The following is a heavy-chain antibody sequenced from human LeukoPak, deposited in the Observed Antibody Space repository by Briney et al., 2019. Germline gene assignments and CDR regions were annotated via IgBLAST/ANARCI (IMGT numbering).Heavy chain of an antibody. Sequence: SETLSLTCTVSGGSISSYYWSWIRQPPGKGLEWIGYIYYSGSTNYNPSLKSRVTISVDTSKNQFSLKLSSVTAADTAVYYCARDGNDYGDYYNWFDPWGQGTLVTVSS. CDR1: GGSISSYY. V-gene: IGHV4-59*01. CDR3: ARDGNDYGDYYNWFDP. J-gene: IGHJ5*02. D-gene: IGHD4-17*01. CDR2: IYYSGST.